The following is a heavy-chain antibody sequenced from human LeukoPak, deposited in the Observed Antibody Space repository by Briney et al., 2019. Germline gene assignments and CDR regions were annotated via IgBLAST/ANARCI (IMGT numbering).Heavy chain of an antibody. D-gene: IGHD6-13*01. CDR2: INSDGSST. Sequence: PGGSLRLSCAASGFTFSSYWIHWVRQAPGKGLVWVSRINSDGSSTSYADSVKGRFTISRDNAKNTLYLQMNSMRAEDRAVYYCARGYSTYYFDYWGQGALVTVSS. CDR1: GFTFSSYW. CDR3: ARGYSTYYFDY. V-gene: IGHV3-74*01. J-gene: IGHJ4*02.